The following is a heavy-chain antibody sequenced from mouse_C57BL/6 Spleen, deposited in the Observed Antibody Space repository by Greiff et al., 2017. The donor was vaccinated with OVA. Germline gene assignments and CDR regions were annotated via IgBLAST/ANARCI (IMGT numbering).Heavy chain of an antibody. CDR3: ARSYYGSSSDY. J-gene: IGHJ2*01. Sequence: VQLQQSGPELVKPGASVKISCKASGYAFSSSWMNWVKQRPGKGLEWIGRIYPGDGDTNYNGKFKGKATLTADKSSSTAYMQLSSLTSEDSAVYFCARSYYGSSSDYWGQGTTLTVSS. CDR1: GYAFSSSW. D-gene: IGHD1-1*01. V-gene: IGHV1-82*01. CDR2: IYPGDGDT.